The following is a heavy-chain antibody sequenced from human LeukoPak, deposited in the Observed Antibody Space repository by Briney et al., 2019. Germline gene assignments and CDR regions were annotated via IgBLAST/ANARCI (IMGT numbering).Heavy chain of an antibody. Sequence: SVTVSCKASGGTFSSYAISWVRQAPGQGLEWMGGIIPIFGTANYAQKFQGRVTITADESTSTAYMELSSLRSEDTAVYYCAGNLIAVAGTNDYWGQGTLVTVSS. CDR2: IIPIFGTA. D-gene: IGHD6-19*01. V-gene: IGHV1-69*13. J-gene: IGHJ4*02. CDR3: AGNLIAVAGTNDY. CDR1: GGTFSSYA.